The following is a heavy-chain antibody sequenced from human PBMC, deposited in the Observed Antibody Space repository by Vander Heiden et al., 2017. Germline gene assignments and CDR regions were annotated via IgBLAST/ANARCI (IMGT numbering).Heavy chain of an antibody. J-gene: IGHJ6*02. D-gene: IGHD3-16*02. CDR1: GFTVSSNY. CDR2: IYSGGST. Sequence: EVQLVESGGGLIQPGGSLRLSCAASGFTVSSNYMSWVRQAPGKGLEWVSVIYSGGSTYYADSGKGRFTISRDNSKTTLYLQMNSLRAEDTAVYYCARSSLVYYYGMDVWGQGTTVTVSS. CDR3: ARSSLVYYYGMDV. V-gene: IGHV3-53*01.